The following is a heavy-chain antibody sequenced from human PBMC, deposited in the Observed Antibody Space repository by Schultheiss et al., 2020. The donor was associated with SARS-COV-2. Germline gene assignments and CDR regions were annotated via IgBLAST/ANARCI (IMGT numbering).Heavy chain of an antibody. J-gene: IGHJ4*02. CDR1: GFTFSNYG. V-gene: IGHV3-NL1*01. D-gene: IGHD3-3*01. CDR2: IYSGGST. CDR3: ARGIPYYDFWSGYYPPSN. Sequence: GGSLRLSCAASGFTFSNYGMHWVRQAPGKGLEWVSVIYSGGSTYYADSVRGRFTISRDNSKNTLYLRMSSLRAGDTAVYYCARGIPYYDFWSGYYPPSNWGQGTLVTVSS.